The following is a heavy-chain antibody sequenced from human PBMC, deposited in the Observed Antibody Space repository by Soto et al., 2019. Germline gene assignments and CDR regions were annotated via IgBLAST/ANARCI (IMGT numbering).Heavy chain of an antibody. D-gene: IGHD2-8*02. CDR3: ARDLVPGIPDYFDR. Sequence: QVRLVESGGGVVQPGRSLRLSCAASGFVFGNFAMHWVRQAPGKGPEWVTVIGHDGVNKYYADSVRGRFTVSRDDSKNTLYLEMNSLRVEDSAVYYCARDLVPGIPDYFDRWGQGTLVTVSS. J-gene: IGHJ4*02. CDR2: IGHDGVNK. V-gene: IGHV3-30*04. CDR1: GFVFGNFA.